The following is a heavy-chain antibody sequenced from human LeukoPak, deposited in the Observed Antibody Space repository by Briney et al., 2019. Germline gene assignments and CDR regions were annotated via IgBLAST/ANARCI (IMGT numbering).Heavy chain of an antibody. CDR2: ISTSGSTI. J-gene: IGHJ6*03. V-gene: IGHV3-48*03. Sequence: PGGSLRLSCAASGFTFSSYEMNWVRQAPGKGLEWVPHISTSGSTIYYANSVKGRFTISRDNAKNSLYLQMNSLRAEDTALYYCARDATTATGWVYMDVWGKGTTVTISS. D-gene: IGHD6-13*01. CDR1: GFTFSSYE. CDR3: ARDATTATGWVYMDV.